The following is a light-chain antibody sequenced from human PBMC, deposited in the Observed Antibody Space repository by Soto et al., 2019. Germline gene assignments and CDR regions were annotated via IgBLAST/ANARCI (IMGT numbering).Light chain of an antibody. Sequence: DIVMTQSPDYLAVSLGERATINCKSSQSVLYNSHNKSYLAWYQQKAGQPPKLLMYWASTRDSGVPDRFSGSGSGTDFTLTIYSLKTEDVAVYYCQQYYSTPQAFGQGTKVEIK. CDR2: WAS. J-gene: IGKJ1*01. V-gene: IGKV4-1*01. CDR1: QSVLYNSHNKSY. CDR3: QQYYSTPQA.